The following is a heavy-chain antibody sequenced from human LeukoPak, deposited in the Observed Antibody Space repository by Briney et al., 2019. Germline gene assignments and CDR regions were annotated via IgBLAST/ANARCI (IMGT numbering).Heavy chain of an antibody. V-gene: IGHV3-48*03. Sequence: PGGSLRLSCAASGFTFSNYEMNWVRQTPGKGLEWGSYISDHGKSRNYVDSVKGRFTISRDNAKNSLYLQMSSLRVEDTAVYFCARARIAAPLLDYWGQGTLVTVSS. D-gene: IGHD6-13*01. J-gene: IGHJ4*02. CDR1: GFTFSNYE. CDR2: ISDHGKSR. CDR3: ARARIAAPLLDY.